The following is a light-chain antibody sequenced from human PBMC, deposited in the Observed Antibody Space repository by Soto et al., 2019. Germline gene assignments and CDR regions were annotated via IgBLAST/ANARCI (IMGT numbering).Light chain of an antibody. Sequence: DIQMTQSPSSLSASVGDRVTITCQASQDIDNYLNWYQQKPGQAPKLLIYDASNLETGVPSRFSGRGSGTDFTFPISSLQPEDVATYYCQLYGKLPPYTFGQGTKLELK. CDR1: QDIDNY. CDR2: DAS. J-gene: IGKJ2*01. CDR3: QLYGKLPPYT. V-gene: IGKV1-33*01.